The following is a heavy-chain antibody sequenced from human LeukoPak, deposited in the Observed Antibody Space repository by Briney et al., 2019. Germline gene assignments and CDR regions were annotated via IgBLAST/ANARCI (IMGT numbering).Heavy chain of an antibody. CDR2: IIPIFGTA. D-gene: IGHD6-19*01. CDR1: GGTFSSYA. V-gene: IGHV1-69*13. CDR3: ARSTLGYSGGWYHED. J-gene: IGHJ4*02. Sequence: ASVKVSCKASGGTFSSYAISWVRQAPGQGLEWMGGIIPIFGTANYAQKFQGRVTITADESTSTAYMELSSLRSEDTAVYYCARSTLGYSGGWYHEDWGQGTLVTVSS.